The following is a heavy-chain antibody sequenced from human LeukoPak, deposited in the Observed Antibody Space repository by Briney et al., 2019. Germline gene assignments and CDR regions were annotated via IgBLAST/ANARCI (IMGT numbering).Heavy chain of an antibody. V-gene: IGHV4-31*03. CDR2: IYYSGST. CDR1: GGSISSGGYY. Sequence: SETLSLTCTVSGGSISSGGYYWSWIRQHPGKGLEWIGYIYYSGSTYYNPSLKSRVTISVDTSKNQFSLKLSSVTAADTAVYYCARSAKFDARAAMVTAWGQGTLVTVSS. D-gene: IGHD5-18*01. J-gene: IGHJ5*02. CDR3: ARSAKFDARAAMVTA.